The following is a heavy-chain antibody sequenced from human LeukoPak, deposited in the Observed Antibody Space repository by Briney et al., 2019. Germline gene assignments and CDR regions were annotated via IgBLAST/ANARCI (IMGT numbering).Heavy chain of an antibody. J-gene: IGHJ4*02. CDR1: GFTFTDHP. Sequence: GGSLRLFCGASGFTFTDHPMNWVRQAPGKGLEWISYIGGDGIAFYADSVKGRFTASKDDARKSMYLQMNSLRVEDTAVYYCAKDRANWAIDDWGQGTQVTVSS. CDR3: AKDRANWAIDD. V-gene: IGHV3-69-1*01. D-gene: IGHD3-16*01. CDR2: IGGDGIA.